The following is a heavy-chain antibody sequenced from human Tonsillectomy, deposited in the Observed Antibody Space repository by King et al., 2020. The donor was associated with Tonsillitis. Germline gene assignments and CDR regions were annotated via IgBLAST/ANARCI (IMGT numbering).Heavy chain of an antibody. CDR3: ARVVVVWGVGCFDI. CDR2: ITSSSNYI. V-gene: IGHV3-21*01. Sequence: VQLVESGGGLVKPGGSLRLSCAASGFTFSSYSLHWVRQAPGKGLEWVSSITSSSNYIYYADSMEGRCTISRDNAKNSLYLQMNSLRAEDTAMYYCARVVVVWGVGCFDIWGQGTMVTVP. D-gene: IGHD2-21*01. CDR1: GFTFSSYS. J-gene: IGHJ3*02.